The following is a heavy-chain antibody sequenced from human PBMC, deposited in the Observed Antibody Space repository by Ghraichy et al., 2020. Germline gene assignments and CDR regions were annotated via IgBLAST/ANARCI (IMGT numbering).Heavy chain of an antibody. CDR3: AKGCRRLRWNRDAFDV. CDR2: ISGGGKGI. D-gene: IGHD4-23*01. Sequence: GGSLRLSCATSGFTFSVYAMSWVRQAPGKGLEWISSISGGGKGIYSADSLQGRFTISRDNSKNTLYLEMNSLRPDDTAVYYCAKGCRRLRWNRDAFDVWGHGTMVTVSS. J-gene: IGHJ3*01. V-gene: IGHV3-23*01. CDR1: GFTFSVYA.